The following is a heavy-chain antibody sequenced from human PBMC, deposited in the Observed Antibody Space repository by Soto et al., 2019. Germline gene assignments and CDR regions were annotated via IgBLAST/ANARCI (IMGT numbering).Heavy chain of an antibody. J-gene: IGHJ4*02. CDR3: ARDTQWYYDYIWGSYRRSYYFDY. V-gene: IGHV1-2*04. Sequence: ASVKVSCKASGYTFTGYYMHWVRQAPGQGLEWMGWINPNSGGTNYAQKFQGWVTMTRDTSISTAYMELSRLRSDDTAVYYCARDTQWYYDYIWGSYRRSYYFDYWGQGTLVTVSS. CDR2: INPNSGGT. CDR1: GYTFTGYY. D-gene: IGHD3-16*02.